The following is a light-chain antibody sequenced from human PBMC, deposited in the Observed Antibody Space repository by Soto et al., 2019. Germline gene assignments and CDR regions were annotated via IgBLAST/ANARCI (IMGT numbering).Light chain of an antibody. CDR3: QQLNSYPIT. CDR2: AAS. V-gene: IGKV1-9*01. Sequence: SQLTQPPSSLSASAGDRVTITCRASQGISSLLAWYQQKPGKAPKLLIHAASTLQSGVPSRFSGSGSGTDFTLTISSLQPEDFATYYCQQLNSYPITFGQGTRLEIK. CDR1: QGISSL. J-gene: IGKJ5*01.